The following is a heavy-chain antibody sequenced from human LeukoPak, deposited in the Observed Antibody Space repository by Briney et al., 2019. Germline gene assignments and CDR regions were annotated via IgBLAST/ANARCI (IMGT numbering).Heavy chain of an antibody. CDR3: AIVASGGKSNDY. CDR1: GDSVSSDY. J-gene: IGHJ4*02. V-gene: IGHV3-53*01. Sequence: GGSLRLSCAASGDSVSSDYISWVRQAPGKGLEWVSLIYASGTTYYADSVKGRFTISRDNSKNTLYLQMNSLRAEDTAVYYCAIVASGGKSNDYWGQGTLVTVSS. CDR2: IYASGTT. D-gene: IGHD2-15*01.